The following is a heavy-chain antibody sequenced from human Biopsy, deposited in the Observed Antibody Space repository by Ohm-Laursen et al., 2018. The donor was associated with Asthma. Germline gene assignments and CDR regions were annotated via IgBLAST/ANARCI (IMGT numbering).Heavy chain of an antibody. V-gene: IGHV1-3*01. D-gene: IGHD3-9*01. CDR3: ARTYYDFLTGQVNDVFAI. CDR2: INAGNGNT. CDR1: GYTFTHYA. J-gene: IGHJ3*02. Sequence: VASVKVSCKASGYTFTHYAIHWLRQAPGQRPEWMGWINAGNGNTKYSQKFQGRVTITRDTSATTAYMELSSLRCEDTAVYYCARTYYDFLTGQVNDVFAIWGQGTMVTVSS.